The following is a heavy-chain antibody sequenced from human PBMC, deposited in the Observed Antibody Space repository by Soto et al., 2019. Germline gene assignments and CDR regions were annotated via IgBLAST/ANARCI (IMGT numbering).Heavy chain of an antibody. CDR2: IYHSGST. CDR3: ARYRREAVAGYTLDN. Sequence: PSGTLSLTCAVSGYSISRGYYWGWIRQPPGKGLEWIGSIYHSGSTNYNPSLKSRVTISEDTSKSQFSLKVNSMTAADTAVYYCARYRREAVAGYTLDNWGQGILVTVSS. V-gene: IGHV4-38-2*01. CDR1: GYSISRGYY. D-gene: IGHD6-13*01. J-gene: IGHJ4*02.